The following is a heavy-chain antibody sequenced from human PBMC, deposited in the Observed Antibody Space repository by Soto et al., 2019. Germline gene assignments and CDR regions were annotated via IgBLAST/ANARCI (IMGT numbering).Heavy chain of an antibody. Sequence: LSLTCTVSGGSISSYYWSWIRQPPGKGLEWIGYIYYSGDTNYNPSLKSRVTISVDTSKNQFSLKLSSVTAADTAVYYCGRGEVDRYNWNYGIDYWGQGTLVTVSS. CDR3: GRGEVDRYNWNYGIDY. CDR1: GGSISSYY. J-gene: IGHJ4*02. D-gene: IGHD1-7*01. CDR2: IYYSGDT. V-gene: IGHV4-59*01.